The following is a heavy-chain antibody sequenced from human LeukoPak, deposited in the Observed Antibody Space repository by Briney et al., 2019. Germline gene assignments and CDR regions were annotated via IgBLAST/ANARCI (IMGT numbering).Heavy chain of an antibody. D-gene: IGHD4-17*01. CDR1: GFTFSDYY. J-gene: IGHJ6*03. CDR3: ARVRKAYGDYAYYYYYMDV. CDR2: SSSSGTTI. Sequence: RTGGSLRLSCAASGFTFSDYYMSWIRQAPGKGLDWVSYSSSSGTTIYYADSVKGRFTISRDNAKNSLYLQMNSLRAEDTAVYYCARVRKAYGDYAYYYYYMDVWGKGTTVTISS. V-gene: IGHV3-11*01.